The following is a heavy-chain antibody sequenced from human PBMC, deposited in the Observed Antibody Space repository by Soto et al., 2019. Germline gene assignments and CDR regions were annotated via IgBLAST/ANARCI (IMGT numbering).Heavy chain of an antibody. Sequence: ASVKVSCKVSGYTLTELSMHWVRQAPGKWLEWMGGFDPEDGETIYAQKFQGRVTMTEDRSTDTAYMELSSLRSEDTAVYYCATDLLPAAGSDPGYFVYWGQGTLVTVSS. CDR3: ATDLLPAAGSDPGYFVY. D-gene: IGHD6-13*01. V-gene: IGHV1-24*01. J-gene: IGHJ4*02. CDR2: FDPEDGET. CDR1: GYTLTELS.